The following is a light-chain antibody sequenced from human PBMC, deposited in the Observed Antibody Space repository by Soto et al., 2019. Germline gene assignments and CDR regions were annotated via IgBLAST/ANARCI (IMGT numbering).Light chain of an antibody. Sequence: DIVMTQSPDSLAVSLGERATINYKSSQSVLYSSNNKNYLAWYQQRPGQPPKLLIYWASTRESGVPDRFSGSGSGTDFTLTITSLQAEDLAVYYCQQYESTPPTFGQGTKLEIK. CDR1: QSVLYSSNNKNY. V-gene: IGKV4-1*01. CDR2: WAS. J-gene: IGKJ2*01. CDR3: QQYESTPPT.